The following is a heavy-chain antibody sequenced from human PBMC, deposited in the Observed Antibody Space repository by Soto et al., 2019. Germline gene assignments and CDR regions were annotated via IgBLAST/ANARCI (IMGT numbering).Heavy chain of an antibody. V-gene: IGHV3-30*18. CDR3: VKERYAQLWLEDYGMDV. CDR2: ISYDGTDK. CDR1: VFTFSSYG. D-gene: IGHD5-18*01. Sequence: GSLRLSCAASVFTFSSYGIHWVRQAPGKGLEWVALISYDGTDKYYADSVKGRFTISRDNSKNTLYLQMSSLGPEDTAVYYCVKERYAQLWLEDYGMDVWGQGTTVTVS. J-gene: IGHJ6*02.